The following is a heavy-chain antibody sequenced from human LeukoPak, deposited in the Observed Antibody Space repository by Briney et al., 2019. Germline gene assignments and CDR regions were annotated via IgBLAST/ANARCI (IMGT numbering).Heavy chain of an antibody. D-gene: IGHD3-9*01. CDR1: GGTFSSYA. V-gene: IGHV1-69*05. CDR3: ARGPTYYDILTGLFDY. J-gene: IGHJ4*02. CDR2: IIPIFGTA. Sequence: SVKVSCKASGGTFSSYAISWVRQAPGQGLEWMGGIIPIFGTANYAQKFQGRVTITRNTSISTAYMELSSLRSEDTAVYYCARGPTYYDILTGLFDYWGQGTLVTVSS.